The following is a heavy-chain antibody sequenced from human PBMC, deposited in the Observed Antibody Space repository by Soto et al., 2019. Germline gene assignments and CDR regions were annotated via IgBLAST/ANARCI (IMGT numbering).Heavy chain of an antibody. D-gene: IGHD3-3*01. Sequence: QVQLVKSGGGVVQPGRSLRLSCAASGFTFSSYAMHWVRQAPGKGLEWVAVISYDGSNKYYADSVKGRFTISRDNSKNTLYLQMNSLRAEDTAVYYCARDKGPFGVVIRSVKGMDVWGQGTTVTVSS. CDR2: ISYDGSNK. V-gene: IGHV3-30-3*01. CDR1: GFTFSSYA. CDR3: ARDKGPFGVVIRSVKGMDV. J-gene: IGHJ6*02.